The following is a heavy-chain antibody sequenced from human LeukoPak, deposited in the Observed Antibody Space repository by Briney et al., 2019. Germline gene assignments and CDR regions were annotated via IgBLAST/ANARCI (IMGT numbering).Heavy chain of an antibody. Sequence: PGGSLRLSCAASGFTFSTYWMTWVRQAPGKGLERVANINHDGSVKNYVDSVKGRFTISRDNAKNSLCLQMNSLSAEDTAVYYCARDFSGAFDIWGQGTVVTVSS. CDR1: GFTFSTYW. CDR3: ARDFSGAFDI. CDR2: INHDGSVK. V-gene: IGHV3-7*05. J-gene: IGHJ3*02.